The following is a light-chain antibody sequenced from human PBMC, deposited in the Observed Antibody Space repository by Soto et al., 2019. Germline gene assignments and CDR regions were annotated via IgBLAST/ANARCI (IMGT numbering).Light chain of an antibody. CDR2: GAS. CDR3: QQYGSSPPT. V-gene: IGKV3-20*01. Sequence: EIVLTQSPGTLSLSPGERATLSFRASQSVSSSYLAWYQQKPGQAPRLLIYGASSRATGIPDRFSGSGSGTDFTLTISRLEPEDFAVYYGQQYGSSPPTFGQGTRLEIK. CDR1: QSVSSSY. J-gene: IGKJ5*01.